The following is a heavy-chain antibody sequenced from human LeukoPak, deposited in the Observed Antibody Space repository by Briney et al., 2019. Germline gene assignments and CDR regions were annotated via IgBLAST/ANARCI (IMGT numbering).Heavy chain of an antibody. CDR2: INPNSGGT. J-gene: IGHJ6*02. CDR3: ARDRGSGWYSGYYYGMDV. D-gene: IGHD6-19*01. CDR1: GYTFTGYY. Sequence: ASVEVSCKASGYTFTGYYMHWVRQAPGQGLEWMGWINPNSGGTNYAQKFQGRVTISVDTSKNQFSLKLSSVTAADTAVYYCARDRGSGWYSGYYYGMDVWGQGTTVTVSS. V-gene: IGHV1-2*02.